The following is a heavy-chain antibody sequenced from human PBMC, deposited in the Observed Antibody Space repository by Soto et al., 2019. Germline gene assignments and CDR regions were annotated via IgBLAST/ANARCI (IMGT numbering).Heavy chain of an antibody. Sequence: QVKLVESGGALAKPGGALRLSCLASGLTLGDSSMGWIRQAPGKGLEWISSISHNAITMDYADSVKGRFIISRDNVQNSLFLQMDSVRVDYTSVYDCAREGAAVSYFGGQGTLVTVSS. CDR2: ISHNAITM. D-gene: IGHD3-10*01. V-gene: IGHV3-11*01. CDR3: AREGAAVSYF. J-gene: IGHJ4*02. CDR1: GLTLGDSS.